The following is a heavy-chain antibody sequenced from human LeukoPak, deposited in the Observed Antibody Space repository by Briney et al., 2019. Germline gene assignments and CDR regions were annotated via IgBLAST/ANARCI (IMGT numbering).Heavy chain of an antibody. CDR1: GGSISSSRYY. Sequence: SETLSLTCTVSGGSISSSRYYWGWIRQPPGKGLEWIVSIYYSGSTYYNPSLKSRVTMSVDTPKNQFSLKLSSVTAAHTAVYYCASKPYYDSGSYYNPFDYWGQGTLVTVSS. V-gene: IGHV4-39*07. D-gene: IGHD3-10*01. CDR3: ASKPYYDSGSYYNPFDY. J-gene: IGHJ4*02. CDR2: IYYSGST.